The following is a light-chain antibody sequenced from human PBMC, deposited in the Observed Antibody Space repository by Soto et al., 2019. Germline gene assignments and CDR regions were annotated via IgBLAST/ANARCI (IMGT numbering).Light chain of an antibody. J-gene: IGLJ3*02. Sequence: QSALTQPRSVSGSPGQSVTISCTGTSNDVGGNNFVSWYQQLPGKAPKLMISEVSNRPSGVSNRFSGSKFGNTASLTISGLQADDEGDYYCYSYAGSFTWVFGGGTKLTVL. CDR1: SNDVGGNNF. CDR3: YSYAGSFTWV. CDR2: EVS. V-gene: IGLV2-11*01.